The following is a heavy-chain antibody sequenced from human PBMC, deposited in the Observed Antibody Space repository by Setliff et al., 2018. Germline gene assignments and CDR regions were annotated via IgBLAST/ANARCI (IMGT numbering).Heavy chain of an antibody. CDR2: INHSGST. J-gene: IGHJ5*02. V-gene: IGHV4-34*01. D-gene: IGHD3-3*01. CDR3: ARVGHSTYYNFWSGPRGYNWFDP. Sequence: ASETLSLTCAVSGGSFSGYYWSWIRQPPGKGLEWIGEINHSGSTNYNPSLKSRVTISVDTSKNQFSLKLSSVTAADTAVYYCARVGHSTYYNFWSGPRGYNWFDPWGQGTLVTVSS. CDR1: GGSFSGYY.